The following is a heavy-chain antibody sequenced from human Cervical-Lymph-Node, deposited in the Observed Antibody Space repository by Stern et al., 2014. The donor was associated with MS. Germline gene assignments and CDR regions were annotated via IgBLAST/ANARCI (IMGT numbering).Heavy chain of an antibody. J-gene: IGHJ4*02. D-gene: IGHD5-24*01. CDR1: GYTFTSYD. Sequence: VQLVESGAEVKKPGASVKVSCKASGYTFTSYDINWVRQATGQGLEWMGWMNPNSGNTGYAQKFQGRVTMTRNTSISTAYMELSSLRSEDTAVYYCARRPTRTPIRRRDGYNVDYWGQGTLVTVSS. CDR2: MNPNSGNT. CDR3: ARRPTRTPIRRRDGYNVDY. V-gene: IGHV1-8*01.